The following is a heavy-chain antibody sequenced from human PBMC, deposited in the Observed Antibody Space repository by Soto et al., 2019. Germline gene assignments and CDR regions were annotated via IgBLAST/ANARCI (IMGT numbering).Heavy chain of an antibody. CDR2: ISWNSGDI. J-gene: IGHJ4*02. CDR3: ARSGYGSGTYHTYVIFDY. Sequence: PGGSLRLSCTASGFTFGNYAMHWVRQAPGKGLEWVSGISWNSGDIGYVDSVKGRFTTSRDNAKKSLYLQMNSLRTEDTALYYCARSGYGSGTYHTYVIFDYWGQGTRVTVSS. D-gene: IGHD3-10*01. V-gene: IGHV3-9*01. CDR1: GFTFGNYA.